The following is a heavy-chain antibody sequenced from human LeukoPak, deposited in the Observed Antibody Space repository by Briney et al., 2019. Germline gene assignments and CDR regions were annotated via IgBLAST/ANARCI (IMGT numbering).Heavy chain of an antibody. D-gene: IGHD3-22*01. CDR3: ARVGYYYDSSGSTSDAFDI. V-gene: IGHV4-59*01. J-gene: IGHJ3*02. CDR2: IYYSGGT. CDR1: GGSISSYY. Sequence: PSETLSLTCTVSGGSISSYYWSWIRQPPGKGLEWIGYIYYSGGTNYNPSLKSRVTISVDTSKNQFSLKLSSVTAADTAVYYCARVGYYYDSSGSTSDAFDIWGQGTMVTVSS.